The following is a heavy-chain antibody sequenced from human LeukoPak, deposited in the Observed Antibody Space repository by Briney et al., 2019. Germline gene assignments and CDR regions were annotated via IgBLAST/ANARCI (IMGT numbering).Heavy chain of an antibody. CDR3: ATRGGGQMVRGIPDAFDI. Sequence: GESLKISCKGSGYSFTSYWIGWVRQMPGKGLEWMGVIYPGDSDPRYSPSFQGQVTFSADKSISTAHLHWSSLKASDTAMYYCATRGGGQMVRGIPDAFDIWGQGTMVTVSS. D-gene: IGHD3-10*01. CDR1: GYSFTSYW. CDR2: IYPGDSDP. V-gene: IGHV5-51*01. J-gene: IGHJ3*02.